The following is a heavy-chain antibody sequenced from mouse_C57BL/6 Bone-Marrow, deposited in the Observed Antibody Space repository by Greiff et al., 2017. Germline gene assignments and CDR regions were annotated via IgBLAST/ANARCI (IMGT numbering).Heavy chain of an antibody. CDR1: GFTFSSYA. V-gene: IGHV5-4*03. CDR3: ARGAVPVLFAY. Sequence: EVTLVESGGGLVKPGGSLKLSCAASGFTFSSYAMSWVRQTPEKRLEWVATISDGGSYTYYPDNVKGRFTISRDNAKNNLYLQMSHLKSEDTAMYYCARGAVPVLFAYWGQGTLVTVSA. CDR2: ISDGGSYT. J-gene: IGHJ3*01.